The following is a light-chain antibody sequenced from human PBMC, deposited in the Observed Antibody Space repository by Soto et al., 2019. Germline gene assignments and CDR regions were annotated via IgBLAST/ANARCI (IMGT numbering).Light chain of an antibody. J-gene: IGKJ3*01. CDR2: AAS. CDR1: QGISSF. Sequence: DIQLTQSPSFLSASVGDRVTITCRASQGISSFLAWYQQKPGKAPKLLIYAASTLHSGVPSRFSGSGSGTEFTLTISSLQPEDFATYYCQQLNSFPRFGPGTKVDIK. CDR3: QQLNSFPR. V-gene: IGKV1-9*01.